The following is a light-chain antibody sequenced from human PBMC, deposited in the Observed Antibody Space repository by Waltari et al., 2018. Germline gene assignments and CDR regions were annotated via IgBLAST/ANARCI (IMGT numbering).Light chain of an antibody. V-gene: IGLV2-23*02. Sequence: QAALTQPASVSGSPGQSITISCTGSNSDVGNYNLVSWYQKHPGKAPKLIIYEVTNRPSGCSDRFSGFKTGNTASLTISGLQAEDEADYYCCSYAGSWIWVFGGGTELTVL. J-gene: IGLJ3*02. CDR2: EVT. CDR3: CSYAGSWIWV. CDR1: NSDVGNYNL.